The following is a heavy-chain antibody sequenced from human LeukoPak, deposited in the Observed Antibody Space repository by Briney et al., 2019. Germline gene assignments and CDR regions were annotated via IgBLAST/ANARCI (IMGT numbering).Heavy chain of an antibody. Sequence: PSETLSLTCTVSGGSISSYYWSWIRQPPGKGLEWIGYNYYSGSTNYNPSLKSRVTISVDRSKNQFSLKLSSVTAADTAVYYCARVSWGSCTFDIWGQGTLVTVPS. J-gene: IGHJ3*02. V-gene: IGHV4-59*12. D-gene: IGHD3-16*01. CDR2: NYYSGST. CDR1: GGSISSYY. CDR3: ARVSWGSCTFDI.